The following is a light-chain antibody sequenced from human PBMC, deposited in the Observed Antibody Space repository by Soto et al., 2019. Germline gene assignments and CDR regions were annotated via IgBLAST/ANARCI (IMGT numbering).Light chain of an antibody. Sequence: EIVMTQSPLSLPVTPGESASITCRASQSLLHSNGYNYLDWYLQKPGQSPQLLMSLGSSRASGVPDRVSGSGSGTDFTLKISRVEAEDVGVYYCMQALQTPYTFGQGTKLEIK. CDR1: QSLLHSNGYNY. CDR3: MQALQTPYT. CDR2: LGS. J-gene: IGKJ2*01. V-gene: IGKV2-28*01.